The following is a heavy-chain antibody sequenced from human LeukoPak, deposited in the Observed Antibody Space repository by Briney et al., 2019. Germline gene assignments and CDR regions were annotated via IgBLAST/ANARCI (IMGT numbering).Heavy chain of an antibody. CDR1: GFTFSAYG. CDR3: ARGAHGHDSSGYYYGY. CDR2: ISAYNGNT. V-gene: IGHV1-18*04. J-gene: IGHJ4*02. D-gene: IGHD3-22*01. Sequence: ASVKVSCKTSGFTFSAYGIAWVRQAPGQGLEWMGWISAYNGNTNYAQKLQGRVTMTTDTSTSTAYMELRSLRSDDTAVYYCARGAHGHDSSGYYYGYWGQGTLVTVSS.